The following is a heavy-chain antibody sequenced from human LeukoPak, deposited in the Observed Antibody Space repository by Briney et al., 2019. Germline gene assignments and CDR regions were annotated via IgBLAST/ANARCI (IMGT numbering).Heavy chain of an antibody. Sequence: ASVKVSCKASGYTFTSYYMHWVRQAPGQGLEWMGLINPGGGNTNYAQNFQGRVTMTRDTSTSTVYMELSSLTSEDTAIYYCARSRGGYNDAYDIWGQGTVVTVPS. D-gene: IGHD5-24*01. CDR3: ARSRGGYNDAYDI. CDR2: INPGGGNT. V-gene: IGHV1-46*01. CDR1: GYTFTSYY. J-gene: IGHJ3*02.